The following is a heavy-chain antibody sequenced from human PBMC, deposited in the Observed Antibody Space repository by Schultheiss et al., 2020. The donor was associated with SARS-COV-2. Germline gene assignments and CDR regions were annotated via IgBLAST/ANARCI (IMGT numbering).Heavy chain of an antibody. Sequence: SETLSLTCAVYGGSFSGYYWSWIRQPPGKGLEWIGEINHSGSTNYNPSLKSRVTISVDTSKNQFSLKLSSVTAADTAVYYCAREKQGSGSYYFDWFDPWGQGTLVTVSS. V-gene: IGHV4-34*01. CDR2: INHSGST. CDR1: GGSFSGYY. CDR3: AREKQGSGSYYFDWFDP. D-gene: IGHD3-10*01. J-gene: IGHJ5*02.